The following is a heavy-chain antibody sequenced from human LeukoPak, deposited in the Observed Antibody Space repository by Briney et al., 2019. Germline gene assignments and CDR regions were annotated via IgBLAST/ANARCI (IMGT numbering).Heavy chain of an antibody. Sequence: GGSLRLSCAASGFTFSSYVMHWVRQAPGKGLEWVAIISYDGSNEYYADSVKGRFTISRDNSKNTLYLQMNSLRVDDTAVYYCARRDIVVVVSASDYWGQGTLVTVSS. D-gene: IGHD2-15*01. CDR1: GFTFSSYV. J-gene: IGHJ4*02. CDR3: ARRDIVVVVSASDY. V-gene: IGHV3-30*04. CDR2: ISYDGSNE.